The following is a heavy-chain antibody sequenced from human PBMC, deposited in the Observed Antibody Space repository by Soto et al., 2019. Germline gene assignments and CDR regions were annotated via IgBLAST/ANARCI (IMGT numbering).Heavy chain of an antibody. CDR1: GFTFSAYA. CDR3: ARDPAYSSGHKSFDY. CDR2: IGSRTTYI. J-gene: IGHJ4*02. D-gene: IGHD6-19*01. Sequence: GGSLRLSCAASGFTFSAYAMSWVRQAPGKGLEWVSSIGSRTTYIYYADSVQGRFTISRDNAKSSLYLQMYSLRADDTAVYYCARDPAYSSGHKSFDYWGLGTLVTVSS. V-gene: IGHV3-21*06.